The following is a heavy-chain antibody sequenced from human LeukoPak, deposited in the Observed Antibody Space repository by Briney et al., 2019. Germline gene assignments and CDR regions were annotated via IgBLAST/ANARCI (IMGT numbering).Heavy chain of an antibody. CDR1: AFTFSSYP. D-gene: IGHD2-8*01. V-gene: IGHV3-23*01. Sequence: PGGSLRLSCAASAFTFSSYPMSWVRQAPGKGLEWVSGVSTSGITTYYADSVKGRFTISRDNSKNALYLQMNSLRVEDTAVYYCAKGGLSSRVFDWGQGTLVTVSS. J-gene: IGHJ4*02. CDR2: VSTSGITT. CDR3: AKGGLSSRVFD.